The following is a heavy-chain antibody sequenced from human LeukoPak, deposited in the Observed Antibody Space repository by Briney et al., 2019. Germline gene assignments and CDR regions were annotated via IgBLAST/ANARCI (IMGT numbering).Heavy chain of an antibody. J-gene: IGHJ4*02. D-gene: IGHD4-17*01. CDR2: IYPGDSDT. CDR1: GNNFRKHW. V-gene: IGHV5-51*01. CDR3: ATPDYGAVSY. Sequence: GESLKISCKSSGNNFRKHWIAWVRQMPGKGRELMGYIYPGDSDTRYSPSFQGHVTISADKSISTAYLQWSSLKASDTAMYYCATPDYGAVSYWGQGTLVTVSS.